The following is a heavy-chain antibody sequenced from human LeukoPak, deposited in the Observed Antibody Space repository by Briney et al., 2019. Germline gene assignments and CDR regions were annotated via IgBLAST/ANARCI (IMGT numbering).Heavy chain of an antibody. D-gene: IGHD1-26*01. J-gene: IGHJ4*02. CDR3: ARDLVHSGSYFRLDY. Sequence: ASVKVSCKASGYTFTSYYMHWVRQAPGQGLEWMGIINPSGGSTSYAQKFQGRVTMTRDMSTSTVYMELGSLRSEDTAVYYCARDLVHSGSYFRLDYWGQGTLVTVSS. CDR1: GYTFTSYY. CDR2: INPSGGST. V-gene: IGHV1-46*01.